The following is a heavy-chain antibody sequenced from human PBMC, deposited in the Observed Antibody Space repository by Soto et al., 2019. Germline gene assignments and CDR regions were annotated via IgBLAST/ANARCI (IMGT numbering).Heavy chain of an antibody. CDR2: INSDGSST. Sequence: EVQLVESGGGLVQPGGSLRLSCAASGFTFSSYWMHWVRQAPGKGRVWVSRINSDGSSTSYADSAKGRFTISRENAKNALYLEMNSLSAEDTAVYYCARGGVGSYRSSTSCYTWVFDYWGQGTLVAVSS. V-gene: IGHV3-74*01. CDR3: ARGGVGSYRSSTSCYTWVFDY. CDR1: GFTFSSYW. J-gene: IGHJ4*02. D-gene: IGHD2-2*02.